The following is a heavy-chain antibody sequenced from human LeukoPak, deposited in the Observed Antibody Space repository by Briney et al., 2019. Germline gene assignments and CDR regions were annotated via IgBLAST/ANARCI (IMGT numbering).Heavy chain of an antibody. CDR1: GGSIGTYY. D-gene: IGHD6-13*01. CDR2: IYYNGHT. CDR3: ARARAAPFDY. V-gene: IGHV4-59*01. Sequence: SETLSLTCTVSGGSIGTYYWSWIRQPPGKGLEWIGYIYYNGHTDYNPSLRSRVTISVHTSKNQFSLKLSSVTAADTAVYYCARARAAPFDYWGQGTLVTVSS. J-gene: IGHJ4*02.